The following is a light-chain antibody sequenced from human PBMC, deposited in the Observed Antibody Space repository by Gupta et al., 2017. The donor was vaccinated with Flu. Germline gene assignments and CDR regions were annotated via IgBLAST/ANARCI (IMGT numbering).Light chain of an antibody. CDR2: DAS. CDR3: QQRVNWPPLT. Sequence: EPVLTQCPATLSSYPEERATLSCRASQSISSYLAWYQQKPGKAPRLLISDASNRATGIPASFSGSGSGTDFTLTITNLEPEDFAVYYCQQRVNWPPLTFGQGTRLEIK. J-gene: IGKJ5*01. V-gene: IGKV3-11*01. CDR1: QSISSY.